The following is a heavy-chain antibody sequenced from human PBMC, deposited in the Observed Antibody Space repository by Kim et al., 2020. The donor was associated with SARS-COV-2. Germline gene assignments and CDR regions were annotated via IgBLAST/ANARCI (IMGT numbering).Heavy chain of an antibody. V-gene: IGHV6-1*01. Sequence: SQTLSLTCAISGDSVSSNSAAWNWIRQSPSRGLEWLGRTYYRSKWYNDYAVSVKSRITINPDTSKNQFSLQLNSVTPEDTAVYYCAREFFTMVRGALFTRNYYYYYGMDVWGQGTTVTVSS. CDR2: TYYRSKWYN. D-gene: IGHD3-10*01. CDR3: AREFFTMVRGALFTRNYYYYYGMDV. J-gene: IGHJ6*02. CDR1: GDSVSSNSAA.